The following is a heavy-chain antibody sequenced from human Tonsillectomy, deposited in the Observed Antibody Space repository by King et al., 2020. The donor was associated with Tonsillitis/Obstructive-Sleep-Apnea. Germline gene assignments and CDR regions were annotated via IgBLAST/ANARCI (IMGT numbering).Heavy chain of an antibody. V-gene: IGHV1-18*01. CDR1: GYTFPSFG. CDR2: ISTYNGDT. J-gene: IGHJ3*02. CDR3: ANFGVRMRAFDI. Sequence: QLVQSGAEVKKPGASVKVSCKASGYTFPSFGITWVRQAPGQGLEWMGWISTYNGDTNYTQKLQGRVTMTTDTSTSTSYMELRSLRSDDTAVYYCANFGVRMRAFDIWGQGTMVTVSS. D-gene: IGHD3-10*01.